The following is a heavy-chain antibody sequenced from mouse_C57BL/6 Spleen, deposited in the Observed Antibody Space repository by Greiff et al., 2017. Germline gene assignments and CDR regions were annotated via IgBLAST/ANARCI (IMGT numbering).Heavy chain of an antibody. D-gene: IGHD2-1*01. CDR3: ARDDNCEGGFAV. Sequence: VQLQQPGAELVRPGSSVKLSCKASGYTFTSYWMAWVKPRPGQGLEWIGNIYPSDSDTHYNQKFKDKATLTVDNSSSTAYIQLSSLTSEDSAVYDCARDDNCEGGFAVWGTGTTVTVSS. V-gene: IGHV1-61*01. CDR2: IYPSDSDT. J-gene: IGHJ1*03. CDR1: GYTFTSYW.